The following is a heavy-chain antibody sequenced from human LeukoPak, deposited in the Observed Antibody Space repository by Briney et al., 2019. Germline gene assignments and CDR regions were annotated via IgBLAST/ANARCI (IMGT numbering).Heavy chain of an antibody. CDR2: ISGSGGST. CDR1: GFTFSSYA. D-gene: IGHD6-19*01. CDR3: AKDLVIGYSSGWYWDY. V-gene: IGHV3-23*01. J-gene: IGHJ4*02. Sequence: GGSLRLSCAASGFTFSSYAMSWVRQAPGKGLEWVSAISGSGGSTYYADSVKGRFTISRDNSKNTLYLQMNGLRAEDTAVYYCAKDLVIGYSSGWYWDYWGQGTLVTVSS.